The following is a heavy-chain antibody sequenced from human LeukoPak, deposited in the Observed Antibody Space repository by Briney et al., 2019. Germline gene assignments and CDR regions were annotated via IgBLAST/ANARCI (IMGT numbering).Heavy chain of an antibody. Sequence: SETLSLTCAVYGGSFSGYYWSWIRQPPGKGLEWIGEINHSGSTNYNPSLKSRVTISVDTSKNQFSLKLSSVTAADTAVYYCARRKVAGGYDAFDIWGQGTMVTVSS. CDR1: GGSFSGYY. V-gene: IGHV4-34*01. CDR3: ARRKVAGGYDAFDI. D-gene: IGHD6-19*01. CDR2: INHSGST. J-gene: IGHJ3*02.